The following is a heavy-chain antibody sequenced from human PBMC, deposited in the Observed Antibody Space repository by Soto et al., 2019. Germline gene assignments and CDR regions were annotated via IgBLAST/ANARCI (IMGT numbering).Heavy chain of an antibody. V-gene: IGHV3-48*03. CDR1: GFTFSSYE. CDR2: ISSSGSTI. J-gene: IGHJ4*02. Sequence: GGSLRLSCAASGFTFSSYEMNWVRQAPGKGLEWVSYISSSGSTIYYADSVKGRFTISRDNAKNSLYLQMNSLRAEDTAVYYCARQDTLTGYSDYWGQSTLVTVSS. D-gene: IGHD3-9*01. CDR3: ARQDTLTGYSDY.